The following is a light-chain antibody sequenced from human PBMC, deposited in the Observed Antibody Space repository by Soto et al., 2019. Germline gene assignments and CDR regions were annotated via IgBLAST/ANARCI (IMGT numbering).Light chain of an antibody. CDR1: SSNIGNNA. CDR2: FDD. Sequence: QSVLTQPPSVSAAPRQRVTISCSGSSSNIGNNAVNWYQHVPGKAPKLLIHFDDRVPSGTPDRFSGSKSGTSASLVISGLQSEDEADYYCAAWDDSLNGPLFGGGTKSPS. CDR3: AAWDDSLNGPL. J-gene: IGLJ3*02. V-gene: IGLV1-36*01.